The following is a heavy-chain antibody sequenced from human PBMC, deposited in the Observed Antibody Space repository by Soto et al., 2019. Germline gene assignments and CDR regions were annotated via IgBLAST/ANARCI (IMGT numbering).Heavy chain of an antibody. V-gene: IGHV1-69*12. CDR3: ASWLKGPDIGNYYYGMDV. J-gene: IGHJ6*02. CDR2: IMPIFRAP. CDR1: GGAFSDYA. Sequence: QVQLVQSGAEVKKPGASVKVSCKASGGAFSDYAFSWVRQAPGQGLEWLGGIMPIFRAPAYAQKFQGRVTITAHEFTRTAYMEMNSLRSEDTAVYYCASWLKGPDIGNYYYGMDVWGQGTTVTVS. D-gene: IGHD2-15*01.